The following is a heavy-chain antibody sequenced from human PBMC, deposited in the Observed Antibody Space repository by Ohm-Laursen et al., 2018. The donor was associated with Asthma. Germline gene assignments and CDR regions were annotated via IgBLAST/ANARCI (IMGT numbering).Heavy chain of an antibody. CDR1: GGSISGSSYF. D-gene: IGHD5-24*01. V-gene: IGHV4-39*01. J-gene: IGHJ4*02. Sequence: SQTLSLTCSVPGGSISGSSYFWGWIRQPPGKGLEWIGGIYYSGNIYYNPSLKSRVTISVDTSKNQFSLKLSSVTAADTAVYYCARQRRDGFAYWGQGTLVTVSS. CDR3: ARQRRDGFAY. CDR2: IYYSGNI.